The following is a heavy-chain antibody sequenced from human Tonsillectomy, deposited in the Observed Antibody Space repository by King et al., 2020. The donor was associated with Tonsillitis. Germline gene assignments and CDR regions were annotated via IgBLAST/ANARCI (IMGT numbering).Heavy chain of an antibody. CDR2: IWYDGSNK. CDR1: GFTFGGYG. CDR3: ARTSYDFWTDPLAEFFQH. Sequence: QLVQSGGGVVQPGRSLRLSCAASGFTFGGYGMHWVRQAPGKGLEWLAVIWYDGSNKNYADSVKGRFTISRDNSKNTLYLQMNSLRVEDTAVYYCARTSYDFWTDPLAEFFQHWGQGTLVTVSP. J-gene: IGHJ1*01. D-gene: IGHD3/OR15-3a*01. V-gene: IGHV3-33*01.